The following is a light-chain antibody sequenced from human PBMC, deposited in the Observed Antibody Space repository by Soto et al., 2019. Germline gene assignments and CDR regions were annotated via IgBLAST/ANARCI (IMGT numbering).Light chain of an antibody. Sequence: QSVLTQPASVSGSPGQSITISCTGTSRHVRNYKYVSWYQQHPGKAPKLMFYEVSYRPSGLSNRFSGSKSGNTASLTISGLQAEDETDYYCFSYTSSGSYVFGTGTK. CDR3: FSYTSSGSYV. CDR1: SRHVRNYKY. CDR2: EVS. V-gene: IGLV2-14*01. J-gene: IGLJ1*01.